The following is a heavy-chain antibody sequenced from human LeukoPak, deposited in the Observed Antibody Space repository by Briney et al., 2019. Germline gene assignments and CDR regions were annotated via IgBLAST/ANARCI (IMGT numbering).Heavy chain of an antibody. CDR1: GFTFTTYG. J-gene: IGHJ4*02. CDR2: IQNDEIDK. V-gene: IGHV3-30*02. D-gene: IGHD4-23*01. CDR3: AKDARSFGGTYFDY. Sequence: GGSLRLSCAASGFTFTTYGMHWVRQTPGKGLEWVAFIQNDEIDKFYADSVKGRFTISRDTSKTTLYLQMNSLRAEDTAIYYCAKDARSFGGTYFDYWGQGIQVTVSS.